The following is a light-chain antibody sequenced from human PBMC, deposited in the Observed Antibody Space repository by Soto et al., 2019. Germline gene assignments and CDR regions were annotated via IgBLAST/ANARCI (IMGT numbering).Light chain of an antibody. V-gene: IGKV3-15*01. CDR3: QQSFGNFTWT. CDR1: QSISRS. CDR2: DAS. J-gene: IGKJ1*01. Sequence: EIVLTQSPAILSVSPGERATLSCRASQSISRSLAWYQQKPCQAPRLLISDASTRATGIPARFSGSGSGTEFTLTISSLQSEDVAVYYCQQSFGNFTWTFGQGTKVDIK.